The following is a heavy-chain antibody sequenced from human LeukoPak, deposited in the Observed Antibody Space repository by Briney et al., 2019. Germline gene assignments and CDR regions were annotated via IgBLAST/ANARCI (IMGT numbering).Heavy chain of an antibody. D-gene: IGHD2-21*02. Sequence: PSETLSLTCTVSGDSITNSYWNWIRQPPGRGLEWIGRISYGGSTNYNPSLKSRVTMSVDTSKNQFSLKLSSVTAADTAVYYCARDGGYCGGDCFVDVWGKGTTVTVSS. J-gene: IGHJ6*04. CDR1: GDSITNSY. V-gene: IGHV4-59*12. CDR2: ISYGGST. CDR3: ARDGGYCGGDCFVDV.